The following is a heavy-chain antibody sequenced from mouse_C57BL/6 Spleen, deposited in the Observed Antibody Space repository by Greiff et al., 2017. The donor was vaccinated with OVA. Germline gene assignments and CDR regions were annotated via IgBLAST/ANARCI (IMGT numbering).Heavy chain of an antibody. D-gene: IGHD4-1*01. V-gene: IGHV1-15*01. Sequence: QVQLQQSGAELVRPGASVTLSCKASGYTFTDYEMHWVKQTPVHGLEWIGAIDPETGGTAYNQKFKGKAILTADKSSSTAYMELRSLTSEDSAVYYCTRETGRSPFAYWGQGTLVTVSA. CDR3: TRETGRSPFAY. CDR1: GYTFTDYE. CDR2: IDPETGGT. J-gene: IGHJ3*01.